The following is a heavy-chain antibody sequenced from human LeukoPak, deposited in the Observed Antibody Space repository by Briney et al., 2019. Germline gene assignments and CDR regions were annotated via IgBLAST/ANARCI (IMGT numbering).Heavy chain of an antibody. Sequence: PSETLSLTCTVSGGSITSYYWSWIRQPPGKGLEWIGYIYYSGSTYYNPSLKSRVTISVDTSKNQFSLKLSSVTAADTAVYYCARGRGKIAVAGPFDYWGQGTLVTVSS. J-gene: IGHJ4*02. D-gene: IGHD6-19*01. CDR2: IYYSGST. CDR3: ARGRGKIAVAGPFDY. CDR1: GGSITSYY. V-gene: IGHV4-59*12.